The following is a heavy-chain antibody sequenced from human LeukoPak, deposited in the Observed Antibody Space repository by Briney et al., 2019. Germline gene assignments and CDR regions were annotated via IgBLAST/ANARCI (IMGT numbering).Heavy chain of an antibody. CDR2: IIPIFGTA. V-gene: IGHV1-69*05. CDR1: GGTFSSYA. Sequence: SVKVSCKASGGTFSSYAISWVRQAPGQGLEWMGGIIPIFGTANYAQKFQGRVTITTDESTSTAHMELSSLRSEDTAVYYCASSTGSKFDPWGQETLLTVSS. CDR3: ASSTGSKFDP. D-gene: IGHD4-11*01. J-gene: IGHJ5*02.